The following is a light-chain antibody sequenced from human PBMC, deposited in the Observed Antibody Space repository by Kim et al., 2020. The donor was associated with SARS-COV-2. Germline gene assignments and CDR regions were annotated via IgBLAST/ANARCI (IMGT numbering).Light chain of an antibody. V-gene: IGKV3-20*01. CDR2: DAS. Sequence: EIVLTQSPDTLSLSPGERATLSCRASQTVTSNYLAWYQQKPGQAPRLLISDASYRATGIPDRFSGSGSGTEFTLTISRLEPEDFAVYFCHQYGGLKGVFGQGTKVDIK. CDR3: HQYGGLKGV. CDR1: QTVTSNY. J-gene: IGKJ1*01.